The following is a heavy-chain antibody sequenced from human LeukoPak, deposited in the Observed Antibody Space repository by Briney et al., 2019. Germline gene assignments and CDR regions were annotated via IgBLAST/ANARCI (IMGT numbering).Heavy chain of an antibody. V-gene: IGHV3-48*01. Sequence: LPGGSLRLSCAASGFTFSSYSMTWVRQTPGKGLEWVSYITSGSSTIYYADSVKGRFTTSRDNAKNSLYLQMNSLRAEDTAVYYCARAVRWTSSYWYFDLWARGTLVTVSS. CDR3: ARAVRWTSSYWYFDL. CDR1: GFTFSSYS. J-gene: IGHJ2*01. CDR2: ITSGSSTI. D-gene: IGHD4-23*01.